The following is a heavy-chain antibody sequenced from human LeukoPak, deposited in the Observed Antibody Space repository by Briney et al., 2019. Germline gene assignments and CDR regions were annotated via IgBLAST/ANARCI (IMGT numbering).Heavy chain of an antibody. CDR2: ISGSGGST. D-gene: IGHD6-6*01. J-gene: IGHJ4*02. V-gene: IGHV3-23*01. CDR1: GFTFSSYA. CDR3: ANQISAARTY. Sequence: GGSLRLSCAASGFTFSSYAMSWVRQAPGKGLEWVSAISGSGGSTHSADSVKGGFTISRDNSKNTLYLQMNSLRAEDTAVCYCANQISAARTYWGQGTLVTVSS.